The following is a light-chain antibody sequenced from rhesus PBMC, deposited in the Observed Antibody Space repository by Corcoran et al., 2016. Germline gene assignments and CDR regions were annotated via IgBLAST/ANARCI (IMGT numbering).Light chain of an antibody. CDR1: QGISSY. J-gene: IGKJ2*01. Sequence: DIQMTQSPSSLSASVGDTVTITCRASQGISSYLNWFQQQPGKAPKLLIFAAASLESGVPSRFRGMGSGTYFTLTISSLQPEDFGVYYCLQHNSYPYSFGQGTKVEIK. V-gene: IGKV1-28*03. CDR3: LQHNSYPYS. CDR2: AAA.